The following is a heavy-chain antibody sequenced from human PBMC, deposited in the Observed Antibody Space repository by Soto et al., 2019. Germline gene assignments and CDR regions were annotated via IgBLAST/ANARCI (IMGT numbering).Heavy chain of an antibody. J-gene: IGHJ4*02. CDR2: IYYSGNT. CDR3: ASSYSGYLDN. D-gene: IGHD3-22*01. V-gene: IGHV4-31*03. Sequence: TLSLTCTVSGDSMSSGAYYWNWIRQHPGKGLEWIGYIYYSGNTYYNPSLKSRIVISVDTSKNQFSLNLGSVTAADMAIYYFASSYSGYLDNWGRGALVTVSS. CDR1: GDSMSSGAYY.